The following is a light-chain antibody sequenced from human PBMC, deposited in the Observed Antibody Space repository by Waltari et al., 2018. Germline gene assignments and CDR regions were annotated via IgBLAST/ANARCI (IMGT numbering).Light chain of an antibody. CDR3: QRYDNLPIFA. CDR1: QDISNY. V-gene: IGKV1-33*01. Sequence: DIQMTQSPSSLSAYVGDRVTITCQASQDISNYLNWYQQKPGKAPKLLIFDASNLETGVPSRFSGSRSGTHFTLTISSLQPVDVATYYCQRYDNLPIFAFGPGTKVDI. J-gene: IGKJ3*01. CDR2: DAS.